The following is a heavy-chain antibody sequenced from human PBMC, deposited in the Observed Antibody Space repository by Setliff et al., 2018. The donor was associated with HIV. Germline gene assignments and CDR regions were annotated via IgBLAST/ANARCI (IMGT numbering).Heavy chain of an antibody. J-gene: IGHJ3*02. CDR1: GYTFTGYY. CDR3: ASKGGSENYPDSDAFDI. D-gene: IGHD3-10*01. Sequence: GASVKVSCKASGYTFTGYYMHWVRQAPGQGLEWMGWINPNSGGTNYAQKFQGRVTMTRDTSASTVYLELRSLRSEDTAVYFCASKGGSENYPDSDAFDIWGQGTLVTVSS. V-gene: IGHV1-2*02. CDR2: INPNSGGT.